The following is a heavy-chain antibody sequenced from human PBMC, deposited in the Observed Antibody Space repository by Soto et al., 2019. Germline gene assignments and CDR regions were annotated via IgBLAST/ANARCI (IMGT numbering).Heavy chain of an antibody. CDR2: INAGNGNT. D-gene: IGHD6-19*01. J-gene: IGHJ4*02. V-gene: IGHV1-3*01. Sequence: GASVKVSCKASGYTFTSYAMHWVRQAPGQRLEWMGWINAGNGNTKYSQKFQGRVTITRDTSASTAYMELSSLRSEDTAVYYCARDPHYSSGWTHPGFDYWGQGTLVTVSS. CDR1: GYTFTSYA. CDR3: ARDPHYSSGWTHPGFDY.